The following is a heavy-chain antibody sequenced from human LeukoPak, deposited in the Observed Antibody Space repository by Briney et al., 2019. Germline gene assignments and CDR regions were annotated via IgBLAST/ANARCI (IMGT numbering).Heavy chain of an antibody. J-gene: IGHJ4*02. D-gene: IGHD3-22*01. CDR1: GYSFTSYW. CDR2: IYPGDSDT. Sequence: GESLKISCKGSGYSFTSYWIGWVRQRPGKGLEWMGIIYPGDSDTRYSPSFQGQVTISADKSISTAYLQWSSLKASDTAMYYCARWHYDSSGYYAQSTNYFDYWGQGTLVTVSS. CDR3: ARWHYDSSGYYAQSTNYFDY. V-gene: IGHV5-51*01.